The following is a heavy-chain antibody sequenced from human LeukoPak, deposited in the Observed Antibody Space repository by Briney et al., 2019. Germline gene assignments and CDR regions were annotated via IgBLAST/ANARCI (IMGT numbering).Heavy chain of an antibody. V-gene: IGHV3-23*01. D-gene: IGHD1-7*01. CDR1: GFTFSNSA. J-gene: IGHJ4*02. CDR3: AKGGNSAPLDY. CDR2: ISAGGSDT. Sequence: GGSLRLSCAASGFTFSNSAMTWVRQAPGKGLEWVSAISAGGSDTIYTDSVKDRFTISRDNSKNTLYLQMNSLRAEDPAVYYCAKGGNSAPLDYWGQGTLVTVSS.